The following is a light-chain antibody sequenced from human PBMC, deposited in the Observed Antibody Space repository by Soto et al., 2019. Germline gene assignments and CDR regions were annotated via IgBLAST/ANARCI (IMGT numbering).Light chain of an antibody. CDR1: QSLLHRNGYNY. CDR3: MQALQTNHS. V-gene: IGKV2-28*01. Sequence: DIVLTQSPLSLPVTPGEPASISCRSSQSLLHRNGYNYLDWYLQKPGQSPQLLIYLGSNRASGVPDRFRGSGSGTEFTLKISRVEAEDVGIYYCMQALQTNHSCGGGTKV. CDR2: LGS. J-gene: IGKJ4*01.